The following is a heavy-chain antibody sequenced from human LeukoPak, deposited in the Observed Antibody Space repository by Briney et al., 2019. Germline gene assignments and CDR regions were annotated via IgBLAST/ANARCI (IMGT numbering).Heavy chain of an antibody. CDR1: GYTFTGYY. Sequence: ASVKVSCKASGYTFTGYYMHWVRQAPGQGLEWMGWINPNTGGTNYAQKFQGRVTMTRDTSISTAYMELSKQGSDDTAVYYCARVLVAVAGYYFDYWGQGTLVTVSS. CDR3: ARVLVAVAGYYFDY. CDR2: INPNTGGT. D-gene: IGHD6-19*01. J-gene: IGHJ4*02. V-gene: IGHV1-2*02.